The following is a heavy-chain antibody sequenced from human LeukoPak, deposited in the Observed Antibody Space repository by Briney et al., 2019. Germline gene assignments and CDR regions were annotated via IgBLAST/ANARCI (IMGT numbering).Heavy chain of an antibody. CDR3: AKGCSSGWSIFDY. V-gene: IGHV3-30*18. J-gene: IGHJ4*02. CDR1: GFTFSSYD. D-gene: IGHD6-19*01. Sequence: GRSLRLSCAASGFTFSSYDIHWVRQAPGKGLEWVAVISYDGSNKYYADSVKGRFTISRDNSKNTLYLQMNSLITEDTAVYYCAKGCSSGWSIFDYWGQGTLVTVSS. CDR2: ISYDGSNK.